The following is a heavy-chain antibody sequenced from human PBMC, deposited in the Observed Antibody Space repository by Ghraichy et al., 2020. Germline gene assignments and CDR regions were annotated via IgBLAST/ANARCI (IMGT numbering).Heavy chain of an antibody. J-gene: IGHJ4*02. Sequence: SETLSLTCAVYGGSFSGYYWSWIRQPPGKGLEWIGEINHSGSTNYNPSLKSRVTISVDTSKNQFSLKLSSVTAADTAVYYCARMYYYDSSGYYYVRSPFDYWGQGTLVTVSS. CDR1: GGSFSGYY. D-gene: IGHD3-22*01. CDR2: INHSGST. V-gene: IGHV4-34*01. CDR3: ARMYYYDSSGYYYVRSPFDY.